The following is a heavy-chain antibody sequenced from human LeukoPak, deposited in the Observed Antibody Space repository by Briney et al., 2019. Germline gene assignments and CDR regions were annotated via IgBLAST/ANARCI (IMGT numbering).Heavy chain of an antibody. Sequence: QAGGSLRLSCAASGLTFSRYWMSWVRQAPGKGLAWVANINPDGSEQKDVDSVKGRFTVSRDNARNSVYLQMNSLRDEDTAVYYCASQTSGEGFQYWGQGTLVIVSS. J-gene: IGHJ1*01. CDR2: INPDGSEQ. D-gene: IGHD5-12*01. V-gene: IGHV3-7*01. CDR3: ASQTSGEGFQY. CDR1: GLTFSRYW.